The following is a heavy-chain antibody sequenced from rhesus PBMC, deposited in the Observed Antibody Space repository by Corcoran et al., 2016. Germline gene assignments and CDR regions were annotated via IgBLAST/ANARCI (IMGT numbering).Heavy chain of an antibody. CDR2: ISGSGGST. D-gene: IGHD2-33*01. CDR3: ARGACSDSGCFSAFDY. J-gene: IGHJ4*01. V-gene: IGHV4-173*01. CDR1: GGSISSNY. Sequence: QLQLQESGPGLVKPSETLSLTCAVSGGSISSNYWSWIRQPPGKGLEWIGRISGSGGSTDYNPSLKSRGTISTDTSKNHFSLRLSSVTAADTAVYYWARGACSDSGCFSAFDYWVQGVLVTVSS.